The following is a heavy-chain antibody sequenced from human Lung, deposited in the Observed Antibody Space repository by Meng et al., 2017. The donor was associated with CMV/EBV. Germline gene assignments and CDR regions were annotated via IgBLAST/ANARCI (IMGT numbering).Heavy chain of an antibody. CDR2: INSDGSST. CDR1: GFTFSSYW. CDR3: ARSYYYDSSGYYYPFDY. J-gene: IGHJ4*02. Sequence: SXAASGFTFSSYWMHWVRQAPGKGLVWVSRINSDGSSTSYADSVKGRFTISRDNAKNTLYLQMNSLRAEDTAVYYCARSYYYDSSGYYYPFDYWXQGTXVTVSS. D-gene: IGHD3-22*01. V-gene: IGHV3-74*01.